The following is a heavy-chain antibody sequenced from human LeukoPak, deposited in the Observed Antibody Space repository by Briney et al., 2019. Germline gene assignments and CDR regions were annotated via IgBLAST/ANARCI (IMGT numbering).Heavy chain of an antibody. CDR1: GGTITRYY. Sequence: SETLSLTCSVSGGTITRYYWSWIRQPPGKGLEWIGYIYYSGSTIYNPSLKSRVTISVDTSKNQFSLELSSVTAADTAVYYCARGLAAAGTSYFDYWGQGTLVTVSS. D-gene: IGHD6-13*01. V-gene: IGHV4-59*01. CDR3: ARGLAAAGTSYFDY. J-gene: IGHJ4*02. CDR2: IYYSGST.